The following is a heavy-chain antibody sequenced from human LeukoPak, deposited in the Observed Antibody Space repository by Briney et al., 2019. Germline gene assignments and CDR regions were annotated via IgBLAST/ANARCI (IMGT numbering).Heavy chain of an antibody. Sequence: SETLSLTCTVSGGSISSYYWSWIRQPPGKGLEWIGYIYYSGSTNYNPSLKSRVTISVDTSKNQFSLKLSSVTAADTAVYYCARVTYYYDSSGHDPWGQGTLVTVSS. D-gene: IGHD3-22*01. CDR2: IYYSGST. CDR1: GGSISSYY. CDR3: ARVTYYYDSSGHDP. J-gene: IGHJ5*02. V-gene: IGHV4-59*01.